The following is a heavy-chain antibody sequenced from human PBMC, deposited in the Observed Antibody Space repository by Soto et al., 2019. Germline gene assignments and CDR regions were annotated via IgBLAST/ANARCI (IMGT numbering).Heavy chain of an antibody. J-gene: IGHJ4*02. Sequence: GGSLRLSCASSGFTFSSYDMHWVRQAPGKGLEWVAVIWYDGSNEFYADSVKGRFTISRDNSKNTLFLQIDSLRAEDTSVYYCARSAVKGGLAAPIDFWGQGTRVTVSS. CDR2: IWYDGSNE. CDR1: GFTFSSYD. V-gene: IGHV3-33*01. D-gene: IGHD6-13*01. CDR3: ARSAVKGGLAAPIDF.